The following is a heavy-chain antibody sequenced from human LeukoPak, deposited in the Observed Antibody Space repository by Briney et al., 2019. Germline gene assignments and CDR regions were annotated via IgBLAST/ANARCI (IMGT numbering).Heavy chain of an antibody. CDR1: GFTFSSYG. D-gene: IGHD1-26*01. CDR2: ISSSGSTI. V-gene: IGHV3-48*03. J-gene: IGHJ4*02. CDR3: ATSGSYYRFEY. Sequence: GGSLRLSCAASGFTFSSYGMNWVRQAPGKGLEWVSSISSSGSTIYYADSVKGRFTISRDNSKNTLYLQMNSLRAEDTAVYYCATSGSYYRFEYWGQGTLVTVSS.